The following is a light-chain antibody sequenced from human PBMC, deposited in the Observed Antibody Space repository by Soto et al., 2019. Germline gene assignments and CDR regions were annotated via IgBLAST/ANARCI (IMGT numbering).Light chain of an antibody. CDR1: QSVSSSY. V-gene: IGKV3-20*01. CDR2: GAS. CDR3: QHFGGTTFT. J-gene: IGKJ5*01. Sequence: EIVLTQSPGTLSLSPGEGATLSCRASQSVSSSYIAWYQQRPGQTPSLLIYGASTRATGIPDRLSGSGSGTHFTLTISRLEPGDFAVYYCQHFGGTTFTFGQGTRLEIK.